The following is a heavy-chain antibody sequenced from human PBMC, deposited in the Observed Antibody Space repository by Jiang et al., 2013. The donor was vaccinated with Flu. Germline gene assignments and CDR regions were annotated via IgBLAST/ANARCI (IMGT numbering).Heavy chain of an antibody. D-gene: IGHD1-7*01. CDR1: GGSISSYY. CDR2: IYYSGST. CDR3: ARPSLIGNYKGAFDI. V-gene: IGHV4-59*08. Sequence: PGLVKPSETLSLTCTVSGGSISSYYWSWFRQPPGKGLEWIGYIYYSGSTNSNSSLKSRVTISVDTSRNQFSLKLTSVTAADTAVYYCARPSLIGNYKGAFDIWGQGTMVTVSS. J-gene: IGHJ3*02.